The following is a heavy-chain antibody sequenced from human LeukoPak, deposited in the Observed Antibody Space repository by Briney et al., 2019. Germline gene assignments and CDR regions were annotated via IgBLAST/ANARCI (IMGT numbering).Heavy chain of an antibody. CDR1: GFTFSSYS. D-gene: IGHD6-6*01. V-gene: IGHV3-48*01. J-gene: IGHJ4*02. Sequence: GGSLRLSCAVSGFTFSSYSMTWVRQAPGKGLEWVSYISSTSSTVYYADSVKGRFTISRDNVKNSLYLQMNSVRAEDTAVYYCARGRDSSSSYPGYWGQGTLVTVSS. CDR2: ISSTSSTV. CDR3: ARGRDSSSSYPGY.